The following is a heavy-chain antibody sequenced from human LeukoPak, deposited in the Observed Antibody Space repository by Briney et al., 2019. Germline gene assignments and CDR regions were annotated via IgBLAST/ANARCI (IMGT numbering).Heavy chain of an antibody. Sequence: GGSLRLSCAASGFTFSSYFMHWVRQAPGKGLEWVAVMSYDGSIKYYADSVEGRFTISRDNSKNTLYLQMNSLRAEDTAVYYCAKRSGSGSYKSFDYWGQGTLVTVSS. CDR3: AKRSGSGSYKSFDY. V-gene: IGHV3-30*18. J-gene: IGHJ4*02. CDR2: MSYDGSIK. CDR1: GFTFSSYF. D-gene: IGHD1-26*01.